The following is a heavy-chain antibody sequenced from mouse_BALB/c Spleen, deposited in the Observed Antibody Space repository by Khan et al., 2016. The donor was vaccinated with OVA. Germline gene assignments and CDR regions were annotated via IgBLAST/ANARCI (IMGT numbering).Heavy chain of an antibody. Sequence: QVQLQQPGAELVKPGASVKLSCKASGYTFTNYWVHWVKQRPGQGLEWIGEIYPSNGRTNYNEKFKNKATLTVDKSSNTASMHLSSLTSEYSAVYYCARTAYYGNYFDYWGQGTTLTVSS. CDR1: GYTFTNYW. CDR3: ARTAYYGNYFDY. CDR2: IYPSNGRT. V-gene: IGHV1S81*02. D-gene: IGHD2-10*01. J-gene: IGHJ2*01.